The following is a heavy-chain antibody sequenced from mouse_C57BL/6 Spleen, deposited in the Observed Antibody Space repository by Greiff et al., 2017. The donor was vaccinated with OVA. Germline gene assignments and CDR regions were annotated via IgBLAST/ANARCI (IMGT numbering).Heavy chain of an antibody. Sequence: QVQLQQPGTELVKPGASVKLSCKASGYTFTSYWMHWVKQRPGQGLEWIGNINPSNGGTNYNEKFKSKATLTVDNSSSTAYMQLSSLTSEDSAVYYCARGRTGTDYFDYWGQGTTLTVSS. CDR3: ARGRTGTDYFDY. J-gene: IGHJ2*01. V-gene: IGHV1-53*01. CDR1: GYTFTSYW. CDR2: INPSNGGT. D-gene: IGHD4-1*01.